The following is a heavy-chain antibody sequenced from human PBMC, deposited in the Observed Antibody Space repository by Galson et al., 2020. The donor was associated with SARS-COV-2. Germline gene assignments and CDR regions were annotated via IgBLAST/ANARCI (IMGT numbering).Heavy chain of an antibody. CDR2: IIPYDGDT. CDR3: ARVHASHGRDY. Sequence: GESLKISCKASGYIFTTYGISWVRQAPGRGLEWMGWIIPYDGDTSYAQKLQGRLTLTTDTSTSTAYMELQSLTYDDTAVYYCARVHASHGRDYWGQGTLVTVSS. J-gene: IGHJ4*02. D-gene: IGHD2-2*01. CDR1: GYIFTTYG. V-gene: IGHV1-18*01.